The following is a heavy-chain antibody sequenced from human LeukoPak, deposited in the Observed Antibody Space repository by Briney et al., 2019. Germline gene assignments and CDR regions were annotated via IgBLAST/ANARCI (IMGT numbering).Heavy chain of an antibody. J-gene: IGHJ4*02. CDR1: GFTVSSNY. Sequence: PGGSLRLSCAASGFTVSSNYMSWVRQAPGKGLEWVSVIYSGGSTYYADSVKGRFTISRDNSKNTLYLQMNSLRAEDTAVYYCAKDEVGGHFEYWGQGILVTVSS. CDR3: AKDEVGGHFEY. CDR2: IYSGGST. V-gene: IGHV3-53*01.